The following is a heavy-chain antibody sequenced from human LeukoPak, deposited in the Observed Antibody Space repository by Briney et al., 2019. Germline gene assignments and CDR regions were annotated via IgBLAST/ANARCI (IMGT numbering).Heavy chain of an antibody. CDR1: GYTFTSYY. V-gene: IGHV1-46*01. CDR2: INPSGGST. Sequence: ASVKVSCKASGYTFTSYYMHWVRQAPGQGLEWMGIINPSGGSTSYAQKFQGRVTMTRDMSTSTVYMELSSLRSEDTAVYYCARAGIAAAADYYYYYMDVWGKGTTVTVSS. J-gene: IGHJ6*03. D-gene: IGHD6-13*01. CDR3: ARAGIAAAADYYYYYMDV.